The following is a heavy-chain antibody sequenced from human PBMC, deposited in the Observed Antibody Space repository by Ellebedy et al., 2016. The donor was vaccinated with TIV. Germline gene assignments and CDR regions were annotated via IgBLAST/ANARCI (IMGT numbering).Heavy chain of an antibody. CDR1: GGTFSSYA. Sequence: ASVKVSXKASGGTFSSYAISWVRQAPGQGLEWMGWINPNSGGTNYAQKFQGRVTMTRDTSISTAYMELSRLRSDDTAVYYCARGSDYSSSFDYWGQGTLVTVSS. D-gene: IGHD6-6*01. CDR3: ARGSDYSSSFDY. V-gene: IGHV1-2*02. CDR2: INPNSGGT. J-gene: IGHJ4*02.